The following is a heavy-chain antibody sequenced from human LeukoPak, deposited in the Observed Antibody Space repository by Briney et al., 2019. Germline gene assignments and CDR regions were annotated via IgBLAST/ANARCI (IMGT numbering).Heavy chain of an antibody. CDR2: ISYDGSNI. D-gene: IGHD3-10*01. J-gene: IGHJ4*02. Sequence: PGGSLRLSCAASGFIFNSYAMHWVRQAPGKGLEWVAVISYDGSNIYYADSVKGRFTISRDNSKNTVYLQMNSLRVEDTAVYYCARSHYYSSGSYIYWGQGTLVTVSS. V-gene: IGHV3-30-3*01. CDR1: GFIFNSYA. CDR3: ARSHYYSSGSYIY.